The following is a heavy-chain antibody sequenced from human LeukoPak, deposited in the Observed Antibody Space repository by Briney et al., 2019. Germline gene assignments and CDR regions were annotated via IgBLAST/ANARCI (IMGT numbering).Heavy chain of an antibody. CDR2: IYHSGST. CDR3: ARVQIGYCSSTSCRPGGNFDY. D-gene: IGHD2-2*01. Sequence: SETLSLTCTVSGGSISSGGYYWSWIRQPPGKGLEWIGYIYHSGSTYYNPSLKSRVTISVDRSKNQFSLKLSSVTAADTAVYYCARVQIGYCSSTSCRPGGNFDYWGQGTLVTVSS. J-gene: IGHJ4*02. V-gene: IGHV4-30-2*01. CDR1: GGSISSGGYY.